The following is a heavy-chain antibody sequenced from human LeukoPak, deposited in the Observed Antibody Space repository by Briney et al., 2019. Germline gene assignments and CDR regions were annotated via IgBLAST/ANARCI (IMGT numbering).Heavy chain of an antibody. CDR1: GGSISSYY. V-gene: IGHV4-59*08. CDR3: ARRADIAAAGTFDY. CDR2: IFYSGST. J-gene: IGHJ4*02. Sequence: SETLSLTCTVSGGSISSYYWSWIRQPPGKGLEWIGNIFYSGSTNYNPSLKSRVTISVDTSKNQFSLRLSSVTAADTAVYYCARRADIAAAGTFDYWGQGTLVTVSS. D-gene: IGHD6-13*01.